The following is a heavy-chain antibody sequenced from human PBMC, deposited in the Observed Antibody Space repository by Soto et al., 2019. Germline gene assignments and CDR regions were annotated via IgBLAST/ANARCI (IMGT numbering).Heavy chain of an antibody. CDR3: ARGAATSRYYFDY. CDR1: GGSISSGGYY. Sequence: LCGGSISSGGYYWSWIRQHPGKGLEWIGYIYYSGSTYYNPSLKSRVTISVDTSKNQFSLKLSSVTAADTAVYYCARGAATSRYYFDYWGQGTLVTVSS. J-gene: IGHJ4*02. V-gene: IGHV4-31*02. CDR2: IYYSGST. D-gene: IGHD6-25*01.